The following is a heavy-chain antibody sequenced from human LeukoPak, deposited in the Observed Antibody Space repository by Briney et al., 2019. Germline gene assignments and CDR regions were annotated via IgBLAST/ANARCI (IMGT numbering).Heavy chain of an antibody. Sequence: GSSVKVSCKASGGTLSNYAINWVRQAPGQGLEWMGRIIPVLGITNYAQKFQGRVTIIADKSTSIAYMELSSLTSEDTAVYYCARSGGFSGSWYVYWGQGTLVTVFS. D-gene: IGHD6-13*01. V-gene: IGHV1-69*04. J-gene: IGHJ4*02. CDR3: ARSGGFSGSWYVY. CDR2: IIPVLGIT. CDR1: GGTLSNYA.